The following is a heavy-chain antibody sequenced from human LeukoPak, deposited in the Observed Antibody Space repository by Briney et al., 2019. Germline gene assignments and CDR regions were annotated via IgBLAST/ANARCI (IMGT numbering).Heavy chain of an antibody. D-gene: IGHD2-15*01. Sequence: SETLSLTCSVFGDSISSTSYYWGWIRQAPGKALEWIGSISHGGNTFYNPSLTSRVSISVDASKDQVSLKVHSLTAADTGIYFCARQKVVVVLPATTGFDYWGRGTLVSVSS. J-gene: IGHJ4*02. CDR3: ARQKVVVVLPATTGFDY. CDR2: ISHGGNT. CDR1: GDSISSTSYY. V-gene: IGHV4-39*01.